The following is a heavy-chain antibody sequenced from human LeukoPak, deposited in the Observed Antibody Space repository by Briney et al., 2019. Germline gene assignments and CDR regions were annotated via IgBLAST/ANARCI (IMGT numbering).Heavy chain of an antibody. CDR3: ARDVAADY. CDR1: GFTFSNYW. J-gene: IGHJ4*02. D-gene: IGHD6-25*01. V-gene: IGHV3-7*04. CDR2: IKQDGSEK. Sequence: PGGSLRLSCAASGFTFSNYWMRWVRQAPGKGLEWVANIKQDGSEKYYVDSVKGRFTISRDNAKNSVYLQMNSLRVGDTAVYYCARDVAADYWGQGTLVTVSS.